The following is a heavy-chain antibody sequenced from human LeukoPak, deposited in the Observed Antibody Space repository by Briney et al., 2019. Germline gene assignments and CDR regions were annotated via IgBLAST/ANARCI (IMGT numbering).Heavy chain of an antibody. CDR1: GFTFSNDW. D-gene: IGHD7-27*01. CDR2: IDFDGTRT. V-gene: IGHV3-74*01. CDR3: TRDWAHMDV. J-gene: IGHJ6*03. Sequence: PGGSLGLSCAVSGFTFSNDWMHWVRQVPGKGLVWVSRIDFDGTRTNYADSVKGRFTISRDNAKNSLYLQMNSLRVEDTAVYYCTRDWAHMDVWGKGTTVTVSS.